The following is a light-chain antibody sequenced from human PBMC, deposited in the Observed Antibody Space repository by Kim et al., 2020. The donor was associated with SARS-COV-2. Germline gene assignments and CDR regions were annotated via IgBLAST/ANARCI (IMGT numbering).Light chain of an antibody. CDR1: SIGSKS. J-gene: IGLJ2*01. CDR2: YDS. Sequence: PGKTARLSCGGNSIGSKSVHWYQQKSGQAPVLVISYDSDRPSGIPERFSGSNSGNTATLTISRVEAGDEADYYCQVWDSSSDHRVVFGGGTKLTVL. V-gene: IGLV3-21*04. CDR3: QVWDSSSDHRVV.